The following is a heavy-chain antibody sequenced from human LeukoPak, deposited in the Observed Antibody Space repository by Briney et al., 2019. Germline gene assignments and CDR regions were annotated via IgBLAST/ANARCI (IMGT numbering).Heavy chain of an antibody. J-gene: IGHJ6*03. V-gene: IGHV1-2*02. CDR1: GYTFTGYY. CDR3: ARDRLRFLEWFQRYYYMDV. Sequence: ASVKVSCKASGYTFTGYYMHWVRQAPGQGLEWMGWINPNSGGTNYAQKFQGRVTMTTDTSTSTAYMELRSLRSDDTAVYYCARDRLRFLEWFQRYYYMDVWGKGTTVTVSS. D-gene: IGHD3-3*01. CDR2: INPNSGGT.